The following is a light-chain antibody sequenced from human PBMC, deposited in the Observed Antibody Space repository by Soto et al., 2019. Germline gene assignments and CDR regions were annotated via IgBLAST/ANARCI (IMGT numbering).Light chain of an antibody. V-gene: IGLV1-40*01. CDR3: QSYDSGLIGLT. J-gene: IGLJ2*01. CDR1: SSNIGSHY. CDR2: ANS. Sequence: QSVLTQPPSVSAAPGQKVTISCSGSSSNIGSHYVSWYRHLPGAAPKLLLSANSHRPSGVPDRFSGSKSGTSASLAITGLQAEDEADYYCQSYDSGLIGLTFGTGTQLTVL.